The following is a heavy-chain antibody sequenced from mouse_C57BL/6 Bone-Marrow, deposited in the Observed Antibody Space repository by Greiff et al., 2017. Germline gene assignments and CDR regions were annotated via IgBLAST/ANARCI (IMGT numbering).Heavy chain of an antibody. CDR1: GYTFTSYW. D-gene: IGHD2-3*01. CDR2: IGDSDSYT. V-gene: IGHV1-59*01. CDR3: AGGGDGYYVRSIDV. J-gene: IGHJ4*01. Sequence: VQLQQPGAGLVRPGTSVKLSCEASGYTFTSYWMHWVRQRPGKGLEWIGVIGDSDSYTNYKQKVKGMAALSVVTSSSTAYMQLSRLTSEDSAVYYCAGGGDGYYVRSIDVWGPGTSVTVSS.